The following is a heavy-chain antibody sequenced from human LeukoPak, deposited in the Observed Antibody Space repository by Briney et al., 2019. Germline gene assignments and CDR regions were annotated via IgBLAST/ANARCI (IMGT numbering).Heavy chain of an antibody. CDR1: GFTFSTYN. CDR2: ISCRSSDI. J-gene: IGHJ4*02. V-gene: IGHV3-21*01. CDR3: ARPRFTTSWDFDY. Sequence: GGSLRLSCAASGFTFSTYNMNWVRQAPGKGLEWVSSISCRSSDIYYADSVKGRFTVSRDNAKNSLYLQMNSLRAEDTAVYFCARPRFTTSWDFDYWGQGVLVTVSS. D-gene: IGHD6-13*01.